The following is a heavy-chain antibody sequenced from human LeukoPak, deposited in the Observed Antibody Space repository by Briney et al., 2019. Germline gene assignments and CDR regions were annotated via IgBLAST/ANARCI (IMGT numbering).Heavy chain of an antibody. CDR1: GFTFSSYA. Sequence: PGGSLRLSCAASGFTFSSYAMNWVRQAPGKGLEWVSVIHSGGATYYADSVKGRFTISRDNSKNTLYLQMNSLRAEDTAVYYCARDLPLPYDFWSGGDDYWGQGTLVTVSS. CDR3: ARDLPLPYDFWSGGDDY. V-gene: IGHV3-66*01. D-gene: IGHD3-3*01. CDR2: IHSGGAT. J-gene: IGHJ4*02.